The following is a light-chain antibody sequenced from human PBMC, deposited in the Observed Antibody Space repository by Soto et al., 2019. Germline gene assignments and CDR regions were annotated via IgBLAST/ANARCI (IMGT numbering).Light chain of an antibody. CDR1: QSVDSY. V-gene: IGKV3-11*01. J-gene: IGKJ5*01. Sequence: EIVLTQSPASLSLSPGERATLSCRASQSVDSYLVWYQQKPGQAPRLLIFGASNRATGIPARFSGSGSGTDFTLTINSLEPDDFAVYYCRQRDSWPITFGQGTRLEIK. CDR3: RQRDSWPIT. CDR2: GAS.